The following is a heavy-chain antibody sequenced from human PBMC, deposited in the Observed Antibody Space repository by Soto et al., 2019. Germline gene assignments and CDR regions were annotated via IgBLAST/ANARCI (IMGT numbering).Heavy chain of an antibody. J-gene: IGHJ6*02. V-gene: IGHV1-69*13. CDR3: ATRLRVNSSGWYASFTYYYYGMDV. CDR1: GGTFSSYA. CDR2: IIPIFGTA. Sequence: GASVKVSCKASGGTFSSYAISWVRQAPGQGLEWMGGIIPIFGTANYAQKFQGRVTITADESTSTAYMELSSLRSEDTAVYYCATRLRVNSSGWYASFTYYYYGMDVWGQGTTVTVS. D-gene: IGHD6-19*01.